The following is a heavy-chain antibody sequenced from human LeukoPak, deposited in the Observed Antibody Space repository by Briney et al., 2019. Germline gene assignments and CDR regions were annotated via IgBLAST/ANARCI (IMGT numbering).Heavy chain of an antibody. Sequence: PSETLSLTCAVYGGSFSGYYWSWIRQPPGKGLEWIGEINHSGSTNYNPSLKSRVTISVDTSKNQFSLKLSSVTAADTAVYYCASPSSGWWSGGAFDIWGQGTMVTVSS. V-gene: IGHV4-34*01. D-gene: IGHD6-19*01. CDR2: INHSGST. J-gene: IGHJ3*02. CDR1: GGSFSGYY. CDR3: ASPSSGWWSGGAFDI.